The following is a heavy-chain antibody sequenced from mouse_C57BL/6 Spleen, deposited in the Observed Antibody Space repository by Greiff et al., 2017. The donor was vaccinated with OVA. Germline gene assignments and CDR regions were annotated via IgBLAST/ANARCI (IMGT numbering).Heavy chain of an antibody. CDR3: ARSDYGSSWDY. Sequence: VQLQQSGPELVKPGASVKISCKASGYTFTDYYMNWVKQSHGKSLEWIGDINPNNGGTSYNQKFKGKATLTVDKSSSTAYMELRSLTSEDSAVYYCARSDYGSSWDYWGQGTTLTVSS. V-gene: IGHV1-26*01. D-gene: IGHD1-1*01. CDR1: GYTFTDYY. CDR2: INPNNGGT. J-gene: IGHJ2*01.